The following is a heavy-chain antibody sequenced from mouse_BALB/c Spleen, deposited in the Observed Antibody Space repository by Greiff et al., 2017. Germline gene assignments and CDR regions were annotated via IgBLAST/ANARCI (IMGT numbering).Heavy chain of an antibody. J-gene: IGHJ4*01. CDR2: ISNGGGST. D-gene: IGHD2-14*01. Sequence: EVQGVESGGGLVQPGGSLKLSCAASGFTFSSYTMSWVRQTPEKRLEWVAYISNGGGSTYYPDTVKGRFTISRDNAKNTLYLQMSSLKSEDTAMYYCARRYDDGYYAMDYWGQGTSVTVSS. CDR1: GFTFSSYT. CDR3: ARRYDDGYYAMDY. V-gene: IGHV5-12-2*01.